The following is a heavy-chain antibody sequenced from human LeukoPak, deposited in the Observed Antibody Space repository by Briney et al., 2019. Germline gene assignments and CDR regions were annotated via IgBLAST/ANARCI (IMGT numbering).Heavy chain of an antibody. Sequence: SETLSLTCTVSGGSLSGYFWSWIRQPPGKGLEWIGYIYYSGSTNYNPSLERRVTMSVDTSKNQFSLKLASVTAADTAVYYCAREGYYDILTDYYHNWFDPWGQGTLVTVSS. CDR1: GGSLSGYF. J-gene: IGHJ5*02. CDR2: IYYSGST. CDR3: AREGYYDILTDYYHNWFDP. D-gene: IGHD3-9*01. V-gene: IGHV4-59*01.